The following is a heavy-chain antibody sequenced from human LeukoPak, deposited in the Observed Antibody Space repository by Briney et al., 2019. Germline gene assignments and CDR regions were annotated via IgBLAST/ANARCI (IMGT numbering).Heavy chain of an antibody. V-gene: IGHV3-30*18. J-gene: IGHJ6*02. Sequence: GGSLRLSCAASGFTFSSCGMHWVRQAPGKGLEWVAMISHDGSNRYYADSVKGRFTISRDNSKNALYPQMNSLRPEDTAVYYCAKDVRATAGGGISFGMDVWGQGTTVTVSS. CDR1: GFTFSSCG. CDR3: AKDVRATAGGGISFGMDV. CDR2: ISHDGSNR. D-gene: IGHD6-13*01.